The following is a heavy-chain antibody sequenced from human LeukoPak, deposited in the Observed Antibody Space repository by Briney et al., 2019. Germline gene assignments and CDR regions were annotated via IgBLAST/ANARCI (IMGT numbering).Heavy chain of an antibody. Sequence: GRSLRLSCAASGFTFSSYGMHWVRQAPGKGLEWVAVISFDGTIKYYGDSVNGRFTISRDNAKNTLYLQMNSLRGEDTAVYYCARAVGYYYDSPRIWGQGTLVTVSS. CDR2: ISFDGTIK. V-gene: IGHV3-30*03. D-gene: IGHD3-22*01. CDR1: GFTFSSYG. CDR3: ARAVGYYYDSPRI. J-gene: IGHJ4*02.